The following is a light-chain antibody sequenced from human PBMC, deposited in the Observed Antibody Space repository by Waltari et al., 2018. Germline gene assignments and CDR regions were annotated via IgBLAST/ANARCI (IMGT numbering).Light chain of an antibody. CDR3: AVWDDALSGEV. CDR2: RNK. CDR1: SSNLGSNY. V-gene: IGLV1-47*01. J-gene: IGLJ3*02. Sequence: QSVLTQPPSASGTHGQRVTTSCSGSSSNLGSNYVYWYQQLPGTAPKLLMYRNKQRPSGVPVLFSVSKSRTSASLAMIRLRSEGEAFYYCAVWDDALSGEVFGGVTKLTVL.